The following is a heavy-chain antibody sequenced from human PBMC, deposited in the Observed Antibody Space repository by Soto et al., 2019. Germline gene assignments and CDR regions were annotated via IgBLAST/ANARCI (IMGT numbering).Heavy chain of an antibody. J-gene: IGHJ6*02. V-gene: IGHV3-48*03. CDR2: ISSSGITI. Sequence: GGSLRLSCAASGFTVSSYEMNWVRQAPGKGLEWVSYISSSGITIYYADSVKGRFTISRDNAKNSLYLQMNSLRAEDTAVYYCARDHKGGYYYYGMDVWGQGTTVTVSS. CDR1: GFTVSSYE. CDR3: ARDHKGGYYYYGMDV.